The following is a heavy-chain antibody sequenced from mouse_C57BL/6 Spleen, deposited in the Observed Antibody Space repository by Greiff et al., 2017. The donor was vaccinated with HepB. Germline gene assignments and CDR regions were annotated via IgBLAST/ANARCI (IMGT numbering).Heavy chain of an antibody. V-gene: IGHV10-1*01. CDR2: IRSKSNNYAT. D-gene: IGHD6-1*01. Sequence: DVMLVESGGGLVQPKGSLKLSCAASGFSFNTYAMNWVRQAPGKGLEWVARIRSKSNNYATYYADSVKDRFTISRDDSESMLYLQMNNLKTEDTAMYYCVRGVPLAYWGQGTLVTVSA. CDR1: GFSFNTYA. J-gene: IGHJ3*01. CDR3: VRGVPLAY.